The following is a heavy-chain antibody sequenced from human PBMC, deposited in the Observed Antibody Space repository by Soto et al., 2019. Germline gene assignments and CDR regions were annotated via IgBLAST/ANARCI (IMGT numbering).Heavy chain of an antibody. Sequence: PWGSLRLSCAASGFNFNSYTINCVRHSPGKRLEWLSSISSSGYIFSTDSVRGRFTISRDNAKNSVYLQINSLRAEDTAVYFCARDCSGGSCYPGMDVRGQGTTVTVSS. D-gene: IGHD2-15*01. CDR1: GFNFNSYT. CDR2: ISSSGYI. J-gene: IGHJ6*02. V-gene: IGHV3-21*01. CDR3: ARDCSGGSCYPGMDV.